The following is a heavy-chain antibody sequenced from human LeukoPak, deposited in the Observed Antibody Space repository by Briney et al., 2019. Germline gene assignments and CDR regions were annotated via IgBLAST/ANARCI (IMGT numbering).Heavy chain of an antibody. CDR1: GFTVSNYH. Sequence: GGSLRLSCAASGFTVSNYHMTWVRQGPGKGLEWVSLIDNGGGAHYTDSVKGRFTISRDNSQNTLFLQMNSLRAEDTAVYYCARDLNYWGQGTLVTVSS. J-gene: IGHJ4*02. V-gene: IGHV3-66*01. CDR2: IDNGGGA. CDR3: ARDLNY.